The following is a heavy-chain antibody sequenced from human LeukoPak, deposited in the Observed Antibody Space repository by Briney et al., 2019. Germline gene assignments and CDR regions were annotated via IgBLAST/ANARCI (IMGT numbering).Heavy chain of an antibody. D-gene: IGHD6-13*01. V-gene: IGHV3-30*03. CDR1: PVTNSHHR. Sequence: GGSLRLSCATAPVTNSHHRMHLLRQAPGKGLEWVAVISYDGSNTFYADSVKGRFTISRDNSKNTMYVQMNSLSAEDTAVYYPPTGLPQLVRFSFAHWGHGTMVPVSS. CDR3: PTGLPQLVRFSFAH. CDR2: ISYDGSNT. J-gene: IGHJ5*02.